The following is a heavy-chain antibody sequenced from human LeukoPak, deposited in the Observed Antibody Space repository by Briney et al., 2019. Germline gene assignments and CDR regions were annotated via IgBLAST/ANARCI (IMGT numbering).Heavy chain of an antibody. V-gene: IGHV4-59*08. CDR1: GGSISSYY. D-gene: IGHD6-13*01. CDR2: IYYSGST. CDR3: ARHAVGSAAAEIDY. J-gene: IGHJ4*02. Sequence: PSETLSLTCTVSGGSISSYYWSWIRQPPGKGLEWIGYIYYSGSTNYNPSLKSRVTISVDTSKNQFSLKLSSVTAADTAVYYCARHAVGSAAAEIDYWGQGTLVTVSS.